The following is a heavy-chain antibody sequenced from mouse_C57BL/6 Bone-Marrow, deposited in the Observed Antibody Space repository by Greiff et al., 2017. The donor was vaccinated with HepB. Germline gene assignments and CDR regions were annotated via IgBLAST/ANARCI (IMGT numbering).Heavy chain of an antibody. CDR1: GFNIKDDY. D-gene: IGHD1-1*02. CDR2: IDPENGDT. J-gene: IGHJ2*01. V-gene: IGHV14-4*01. CDR3: TTGGSPFDY. Sequence: EVKLMESGAELVRPGASVKLSCTASGFNIKDDYMHWVKQRPEQGLEWIGWIDPENGDTEYASKFQGKATITADTSSNTAYLQLSSLTSEDTAVYYCTTGGSPFDYWGQGTTLTVSS.